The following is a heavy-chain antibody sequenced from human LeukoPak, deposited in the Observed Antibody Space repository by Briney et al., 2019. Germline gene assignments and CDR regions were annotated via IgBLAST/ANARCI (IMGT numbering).Heavy chain of an antibody. D-gene: IGHD6-13*01. Sequence: SETLSLTCAVYGGSFSGYYWSWIRQPPGKGLEWIGEINHSGSTNYNPSLKSRVTISVDTSKNQFSLKLSSVTAAGTAVYYCARGNRSLAAVSFDYWGQGTLVTVSS. J-gene: IGHJ4*02. CDR1: GGSFSGYY. CDR2: INHSGST. V-gene: IGHV4-34*01. CDR3: ARGNRSLAAVSFDY.